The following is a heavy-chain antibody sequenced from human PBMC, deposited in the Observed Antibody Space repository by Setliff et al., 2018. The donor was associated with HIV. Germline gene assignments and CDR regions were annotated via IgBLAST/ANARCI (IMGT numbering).Heavy chain of an antibody. Sequence: ASVKVSCKASGFTFSKSAIHWVRQAPGQRLELMAWINAANGHAKYSQKFQGRDTITRDTSATIAYMELSSLTSEDTALYFCARTDYDSGKSVLDSWGQGTLVTVSS. CDR3: ARTDYDSGKSVLDS. D-gene: IGHD3-10*01. CDR2: INAANGHA. V-gene: IGHV1-3*01. J-gene: IGHJ5*01. CDR1: GFTFSKSA.